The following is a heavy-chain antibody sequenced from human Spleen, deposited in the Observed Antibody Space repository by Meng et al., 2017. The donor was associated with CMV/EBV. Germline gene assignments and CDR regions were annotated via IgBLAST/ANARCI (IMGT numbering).Heavy chain of an antibody. V-gene: IGHV3-7*01. Sequence: GESLKISCVASGFSFSKHWMSWVRQAPGKGLEYLANINLYGSGKYYMDSVKGRFTISRDNAKNSLFLQMNSLRAEDTAVYYCVTDQDRLGGIWGQGTMVTVSS. D-gene: IGHD5-12*01. CDR1: GFSFSKHW. CDR2: INLYGSGK. CDR3: VTDQDRLGGI. J-gene: IGHJ3*02.